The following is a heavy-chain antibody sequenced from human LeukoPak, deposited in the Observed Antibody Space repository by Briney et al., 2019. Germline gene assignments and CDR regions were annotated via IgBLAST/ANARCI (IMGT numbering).Heavy chain of an antibody. CDR2: INPNSGGT. Sequence: ASVRVSCKASGYTFTGYYMHWVRQAPGQGLEWMGWINPNSGGTNYAQKFQGRVTMTRDTSISTAYMELSRLRSDDTAVYYCARSSGVVVPAAILFGYWGQGTLVTVSS. J-gene: IGHJ4*02. V-gene: IGHV1-2*02. D-gene: IGHD2-2*01. CDR3: ARSSGVVVPAAILFGY. CDR1: GYTFTGYY.